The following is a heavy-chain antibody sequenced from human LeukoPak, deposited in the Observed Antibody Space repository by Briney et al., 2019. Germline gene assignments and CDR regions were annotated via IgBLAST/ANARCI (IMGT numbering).Heavy chain of an antibody. CDR3: ARTVTTKAFDI. J-gene: IGHJ3*02. CDR2: IYSGGST. Sequence: GGSLRLSCAASGFTVSSNYMSWVRQAPGKGLEWVSVIYSGGSTYYADSVKGRFTISRDNSKNPLYLQMNSLRAEDTAVYYCARTVTTKAFDIWGQGTMVTVSS. V-gene: IGHV3-66*02. D-gene: IGHD4-11*01. CDR1: GFTVSSNY.